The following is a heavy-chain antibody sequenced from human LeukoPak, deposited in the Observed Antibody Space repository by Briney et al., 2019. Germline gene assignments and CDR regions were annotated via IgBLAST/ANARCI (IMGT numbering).Heavy chain of an antibody. CDR1: GFPFSSYG. J-gene: IGHJ5*02. V-gene: IGHV3-30*02. Sequence: GALRLSCAASGFPFSSYGMHWVRPAPGKGLEWVAFIRYDGSNKYYADSVKGRFTISRDNSKNTLYLQMNSLRAEDTAVYYCAKALVPAAMVVGFDPWGQGTLVTVSS. CDR2: IRYDGSNK. CDR3: AKALVPAAMVVGFDP. D-gene: IGHD2-2*01.